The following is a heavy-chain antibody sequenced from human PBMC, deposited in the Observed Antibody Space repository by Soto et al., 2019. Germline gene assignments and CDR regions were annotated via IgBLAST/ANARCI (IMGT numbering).Heavy chain of an antibody. J-gene: IGHJ5*02. D-gene: IGHD2-2*01. V-gene: IGHV3-53*01. CDR1: GFTVNSNY. CDR3: ARVGHQGLSEWLDP. CDR2: IYSGGST. Sequence: GGSLRLSCAASGFTVNSNYMSWVRQAPGKGLEWVAIIYSGGSTYYADSVEGRFTISRDDPKNTLYLQMSSLRAEDTAVYYCARVGHQGLSEWLDPWGQGTLVTVSS.